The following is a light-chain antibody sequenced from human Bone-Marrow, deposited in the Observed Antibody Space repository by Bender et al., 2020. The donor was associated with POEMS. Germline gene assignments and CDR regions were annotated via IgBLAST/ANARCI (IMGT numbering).Light chain of an antibody. Sequence: QSVVTQPPSLSEAPRQRVTISCTGTSSDVGIYNYVSWYQQHPGKAPKLVIFEVTKRPSGVSNRFSGSKSGNTASLTISGLQAEDEADYYCCSYAGGGKRVFGGGTTLTVL. CDR3: CSYAGGGKRV. J-gene: IGLJ3*02. CDR1: SSDVGIYNY. CDR2: EVT. V-gene: IGLV2-23*02.